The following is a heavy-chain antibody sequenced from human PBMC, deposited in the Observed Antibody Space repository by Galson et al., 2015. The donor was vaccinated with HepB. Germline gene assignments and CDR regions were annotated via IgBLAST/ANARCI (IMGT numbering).Heavy chain of an antibody. CDR3: ARERGYSYGYSDY. CDR2: ISGSGGST. CDR1: GFTFSSYA. Sequence: SLRLSCAASGFTFSSYAMSWVRQAPGKGLEWVSAISGSGGSTYYADSVKGRFTISRDNSKNSLYLQMNSLRDEDTAVYYCARERGYSYGYSDYWGQGTLVTVSS. V-gene: IGHV3-23*01. J-gene: IGHJ4*02. D-gene: IGHD5-18*01.